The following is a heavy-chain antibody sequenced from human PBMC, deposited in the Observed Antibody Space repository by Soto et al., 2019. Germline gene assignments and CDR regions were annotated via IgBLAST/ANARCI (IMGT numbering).Heavy chain of an antibody. Sequence: SVKVSCKASGGTFSSYAIGWVRQAPGQGLEWMGGIIPIFGTANYAQKFQGRVTITADESTSTAYMELSSLRSEDTAVYYCASTGITIFGVVGRYGMDVWGQGTTVTVSS. CDR2: IIPIFGTA. D-gene: IGHD3-3*01. CDR1: GGTFSSYA. V-gene: IGHV1-69*13. J-gene: IGHJ6*02. CDR3: ASTGITIFGVVGRYGMDV.